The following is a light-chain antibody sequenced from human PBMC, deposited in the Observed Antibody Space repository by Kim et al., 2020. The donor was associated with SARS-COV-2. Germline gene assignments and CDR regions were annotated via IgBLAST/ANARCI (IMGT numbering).Light chain of an antibody. CDR1: QSVSSN. CDR2: GAS. Sequence: SVSPGERATISCRASQSVSSNLAWYQQRPGQAPRLLIYGASTRATGIPARFSGSGSGTEFTLTISSLQSEDFAVYYCQQYNNWLYTFGQGTKLEI. V-gene: IGKV3-15*01. J-gene: IGKJ2*01. CDR3: QQYNNWLYT.